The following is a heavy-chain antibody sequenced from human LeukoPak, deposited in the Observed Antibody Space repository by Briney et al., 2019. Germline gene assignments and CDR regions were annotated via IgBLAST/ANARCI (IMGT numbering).Heavy chain of an antibody. V-gene: IGHV3-23*01. Sequence: PGGSLRLSCAASGFPFSNYAMSWVRQAPGKGLEWVSVIGAGGDNIYYADSVKGRFTISRDNSKNTLNLQMNSLRAEDTAVYYCAYCSGGDCYAGLDYWGQGTLVTVFS. D-gene: IGHD2-15*01. CDR1: GFPFSNYA. CDR2: IGAGGDNI. CDR3: AYCSGGDCYAGLDY. J-gene: IGHJ4*02.